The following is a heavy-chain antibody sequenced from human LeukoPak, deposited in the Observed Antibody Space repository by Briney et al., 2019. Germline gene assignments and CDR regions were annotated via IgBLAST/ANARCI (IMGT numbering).Heavy chain of an antibody. CDR3: VKERGYRSSWRLEY. CDR2: ISGSGGST. V-gene: IGHV3-23*01. Sequence: PGGSLRLSCAASGFAFSSYAMSWVRQAPGKGLEWVSAISGSGGSTYYADSVKGRFTISRDNSKNTLYLQMTGLRVEDTAVYYCVKERGYRSSWRLEYWGQGALVTVSS. J-gene: IGHJ4*02. D-gene: IGHD6-13*01. CDR1: GFAFSSYA.